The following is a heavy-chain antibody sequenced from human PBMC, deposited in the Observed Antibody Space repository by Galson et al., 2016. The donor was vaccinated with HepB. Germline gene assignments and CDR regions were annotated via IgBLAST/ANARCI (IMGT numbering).Heavy chain of an antibody. CDR1: GFTFTNYA. V-gene: IGHV3-23*01. CDR2: IVGRGVST. Sequence: SLRLSCAASGFTFTNYAMTWVRQAPGKGLEWVSVIVGRGVSTYYTDSVKGRFTISRDNSKNTLYLQMNSLRAEDTAVYFCAKDSGGDAYYFDHWGQGTLVTVSS. CDR3: AKDSGGDAYYFDH. D-gene: IGHD2-21*02. J-gene: IGHJ4*02.